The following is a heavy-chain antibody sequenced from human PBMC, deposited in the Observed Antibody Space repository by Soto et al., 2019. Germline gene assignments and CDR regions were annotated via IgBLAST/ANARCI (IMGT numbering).Heavy chain of an antibody. CDR1: GYTFTSYG. CDR2: ISAYNGNT. CDR3: ARSRGSGSYYGAGMDV. V-gene: IGHV1-18*01. J-gene: IGHJ6*02. Sequence: ASVKVSCKASGYTFTSYGISWGRQAPGQGLEWMGWISAYNGNTNYAQKLQGRVTMTTDTSTSTAYMELRSLRSDDTAVYYCARSRGSGSYYGAGMDVWGQGTTVTVSS. D-gene: IGHD3-10*01.